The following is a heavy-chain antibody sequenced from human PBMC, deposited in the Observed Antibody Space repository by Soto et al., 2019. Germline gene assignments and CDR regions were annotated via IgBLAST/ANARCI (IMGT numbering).Heavy chain of an antibody. CDR3: ARSLSGWSYFDF. D-gene: IGHD6-19*01. J-gene: IGHJ4*02. V-gene: IGHV1-46*01. CDR2: VIPTGGRT. Sequence: QVQLVQSGAAVKKPGASVKVSCKASGYTFTDYYVHWVRQAPGQGLEWMGTVIPTGGRTSHEQNFQGRVTMTRDTSTTTVYMELSSLRFDDTAVYYCARSLSGWSYFDFWGQGTLVTVSS. CDR1: GYTFTDYY.